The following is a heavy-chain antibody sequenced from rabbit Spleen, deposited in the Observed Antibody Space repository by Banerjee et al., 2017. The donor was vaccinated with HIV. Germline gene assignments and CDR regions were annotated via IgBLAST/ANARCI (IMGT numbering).Heavy chain of an antibody. J-gene: IGHJ4*01. V-gene: IGHV1S40*01. CDR3: ARVSETSGWGEDL. CDR1: GFSFNSGYD. D-gene: IGHD4-1*01. Sequence: QSLEESGGDLVKPGASLTLTCTASGFSFNSGYDMCWVRQAPGKGLEWIGSIYSVIDYTYYASWVKGRFTISKTSSTTVTLQMTSLTVADTATYFCARVSETSGWGEDLWGPGTLVTVS. CDR2: IYSVIDYT.